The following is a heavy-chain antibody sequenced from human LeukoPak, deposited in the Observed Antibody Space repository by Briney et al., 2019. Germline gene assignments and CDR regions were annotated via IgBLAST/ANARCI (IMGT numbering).Heavy chain of an antibody. CDR2: ITSGGTYT. V-gene: IGHV3-21*04. J-gene: IGHJ4*02. CDR3: AKVVGGGLELTAYYFDY. Sequence: PGGSLRLSCAASGFTFSTYNMNWVRQAPGKGLEWVSSITSGGTYTYYADSVKGRFTTSRDNAKNSLSLQLSSLRAEDTALYYCAKVVGGGLELTAYYFDYWGQGTLVTVSS. D-gene: IGHD1-7*01. CDR1: GFTFSTYN.